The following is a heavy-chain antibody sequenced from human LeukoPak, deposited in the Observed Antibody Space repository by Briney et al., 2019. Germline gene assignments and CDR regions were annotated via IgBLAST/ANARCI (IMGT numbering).Heavy chain of an antibody. D-gene: IGHD3-3*01. CDR1: GFTFSSYW. Sequence: GGSLRLSCAASGFTFSSYWMHWVRQAPGKGLVWVSRINSDGSSTSYADSVKGRFTISRDNAKNTLYLQMNSLRAEDTAVYYCARGLYYYFWSGYYWHYYYYMDVWGKGTTVTVSS. CDR3: ARGLYYYFWSGYYWHYYYYMDV. CDR2: INSDGSST. J-gene: IGHJ6*03. V-gene: IGHV3-74*01.